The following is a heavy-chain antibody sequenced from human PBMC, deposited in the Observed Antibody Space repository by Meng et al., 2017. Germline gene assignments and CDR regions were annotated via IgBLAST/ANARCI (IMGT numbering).Heavy chain of an antibody. V-gene: IGHV1-69*13. Sequence: SVKVSCKASGGTFSSYAISWVRQAPGQGLEWMGGIIPIFGTANYAQKFQGRVTITADESTSTAYMELISLRSEDTAVYYCASGANYHYQVDYWGQGNLVTVSS. CDR2: IIPIFGTA. J-gene: IGHJ4*02. D-gene: IGHD4/OR15-4a*01. CDR1: GGTFSSYA. CDR3: ASGANYHYQVDY.